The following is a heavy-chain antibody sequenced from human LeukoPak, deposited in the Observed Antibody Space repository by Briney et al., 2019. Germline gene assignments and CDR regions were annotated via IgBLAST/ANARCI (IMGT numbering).Heavy chain of an antibody. CDR3: ARSKGGYDSECDY. D-gene: IGHD5-12*01. Sequence: ASVEVSCKASGYTFTGYYMHWVRQAPGQGLEWMGWINPNSGGTNYAQKFQGRVTMTRDTSISAAYMELSRLRSDDTAVYYCARSKGGYDSECDYWGQGTLVTVSS. V-gene: IGHV1-2*02. J-gene: IGHJ4*02. CDR1: GYTFTGYY. CDR2: INPNSGGT.